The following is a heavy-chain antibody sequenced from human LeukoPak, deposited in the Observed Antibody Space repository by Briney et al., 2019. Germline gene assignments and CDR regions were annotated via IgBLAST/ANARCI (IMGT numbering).Heavy chain of an antibody. CDR2: IYYSGST. D-gene: IGHD4-11*01. CDR3: ASDFVGMTTVTRFDP. Sequence: PSETLSLTCTVSGGSISSSSYYWGWIRQPPGKGLEWIGSIYYSGSTYYNPSLKSRVTISVDTSKNQFSLKLSSVTAADTAVYYSASDFVGMTTVTRFDPWGQGTLVTVSS. CDR1: GGSISSSSYY. V-gene: IGHV4-39*07. J-gene: IGHJ5*02.